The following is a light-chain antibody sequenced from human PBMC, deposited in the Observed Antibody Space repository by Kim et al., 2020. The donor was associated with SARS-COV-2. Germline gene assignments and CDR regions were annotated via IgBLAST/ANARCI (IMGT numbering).Light chain of an antibody. CDR2: EVS. J-gene: IGKJ1*01. Sequence: DTQMTQSPSILSASVGDRVTITCRASQSIGNWLAWYQQKPGKAPKLLIYEVSTLESGVPSRFSGSGSGTEFTLTINSLQPSDFATYYCQQHNDYLTFGQGTKVEVK. V-gene: IGKV1-5*01. CDR3: QQHNDYLT. CDR1: QSIGNW.